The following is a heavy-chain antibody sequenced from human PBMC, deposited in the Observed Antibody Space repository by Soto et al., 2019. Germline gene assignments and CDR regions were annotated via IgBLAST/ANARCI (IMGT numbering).Heavy chain of an antibody. Sequence: SVKVSCKASGGTFSSYAISWVRQAPGQGLEWMGGIIPIFGTANYAQKFQGRVTITADESTSTAYMELSSLRSEDTAVYYCARDRLTTVTTSYYGMDVWGQGTTVTISS. CDR2: IIPIFGTA. D-gene: IGHD4-17*01. CDR1: GGTFSSYA. V-gene: IGHV1-69*13. J-gene: IGHJ6*02. CDR3: ARDRLTTVTTSYYGMDV.